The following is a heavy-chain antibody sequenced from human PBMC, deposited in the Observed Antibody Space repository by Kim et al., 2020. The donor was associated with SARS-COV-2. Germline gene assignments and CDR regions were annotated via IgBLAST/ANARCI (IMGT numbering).Heavy chain of an antibody. CDR3: ASHPGGGDHYYYYGMDV. V-gene: IGHV4-34*01. CDR1: GGSFSGYY. Sequence: SETLSLTCAVYGGSFSGYYWSWIRQPPGKGLEWIGEINHSGSTNYNPSLKSRVTISVDTSKNQFSLKLSSVTAADTAVYYCASHPGGGDHYYYYGMDVWGQGTTVTVSS. J-gene: IGHJ6*02. D-gene: IGHD2-21*01. CDR2: INHSGST.